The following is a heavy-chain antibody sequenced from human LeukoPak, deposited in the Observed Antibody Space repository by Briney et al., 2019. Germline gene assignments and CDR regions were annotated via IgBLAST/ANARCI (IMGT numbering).Heavy chain of an antibody. J-gene: IGHJ4*02. Sequence: PSETLSHTCTVSGGSISSSSYYWGWIRQPPGKGLEWIGSIYYSGSTYYNPSLKSRVTISVDTSKNQFSLKLSSVTAADTAVYYCASGLPAAIRYWGQGTPVTVSS. V-gene: IGHV4-39*01. D-gene: IGHD2-2*02. CDR2: IYYSGST. CDR3: ASGLPAAIRY. CDR1: GGSISSSSYY.